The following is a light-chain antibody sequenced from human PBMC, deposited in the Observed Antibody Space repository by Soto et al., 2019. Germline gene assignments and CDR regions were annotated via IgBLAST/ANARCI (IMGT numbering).Light chain of an antibody. J-gene: IGLJ1*01. CDR2: EVC. Sequence: QSVVKQPPYASGTPGQSVTITCTPTKNVIGVVDFVFWYQHHTGKARGLIIYEVCQRPSGVPDRFSGSKSGNTACLTVSGLQAADEADYFRMSYAGSNTYVFGRGTKVTVL. CDR3: MSYAGSNTYV. CDR1: KNVIGVVDF. V-gene: IGLV2-8*01.